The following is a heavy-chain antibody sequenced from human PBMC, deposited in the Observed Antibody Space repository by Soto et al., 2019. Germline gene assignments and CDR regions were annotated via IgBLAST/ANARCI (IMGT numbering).Heavy chain of an antibody. Sequence: QLQLQESGSGLVKPSQTLSLTCAVSGGSISSGGYSWSWIRQPPGKGLEWIGYIYHSGSTYYNPSLKSRVTISVDRSKNQFSLKLSSVTAADTAVYYCARFNLVDYGDYGVWFDPWGQGTLVTVSS. V-gene: IGHV4-30-2*01. CDR1: GGSISSGGYS. J-gene: IGHJ5*02. CDR2: IYHSGST. CDR3: ARFNLVDYGDYGVWFDP. D-gene: IGHD4-17*01.